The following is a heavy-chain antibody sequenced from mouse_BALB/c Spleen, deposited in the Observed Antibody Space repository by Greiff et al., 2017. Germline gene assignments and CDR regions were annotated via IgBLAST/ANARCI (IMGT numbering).Heavy chain of an antibody. CDR2: INPSNGGT. CDR3: TRDGYYYFDY. V-gene: IGHV1S81*02. J-gene: IGHJ2*01. CDR1: GYTFTSYY. Sequence: VHLVESGAELVKPGASVKLSCKASGYTFTSYYMYWVKQRPGQGLEWIGEINPSNGGTNFNEKFKSKATLTVDKSSSTAYMQLSSLTSEDSAVYYCTRDGYYYFDYWGQGTTLTVSS. D-gene: IGHD2-3*01.